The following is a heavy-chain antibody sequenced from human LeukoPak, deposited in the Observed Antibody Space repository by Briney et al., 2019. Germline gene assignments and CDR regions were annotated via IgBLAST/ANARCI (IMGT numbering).Heavy chain of an antibody. D-gene: IGHD3-16*01. CDR3: ARVGRGDHTWGSYYCDH. Sequence: SETLSLTCTVSGDSFSSYHWSWLRQPPGKALEWIGYISSSGSTSYNPSLKSRLTISVDTSKNQFSLKLSSVTAADTAVYYCARVGRGDHTWGSYYCDHWGQGTLVSVS. CDR1: GDSFSSYH. CDR2: ISSSGST. V-gene: IGHV4-59*13. J-gene: IGHJ4*02.